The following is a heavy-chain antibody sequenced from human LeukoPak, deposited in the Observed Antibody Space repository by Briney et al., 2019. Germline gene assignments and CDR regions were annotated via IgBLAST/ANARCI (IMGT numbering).Heavy chain of an antibody. V-gene: IGHV3-66*02. Sequence: GGSLRLSCAASGFTVSSNYMSWVRQAPGKGLEWVSVIYSGGSTYYADSVKGRFTISRDNSKNTLYLQMNSLRAEDTAVYYCASGYYYYYMDVWGKGTTVTVSS. J-gene: IGHJ6*03. CDR3: ASGYYYYYMDV. CDR2: IYSGGST. CDR1: GFTVSSNY.